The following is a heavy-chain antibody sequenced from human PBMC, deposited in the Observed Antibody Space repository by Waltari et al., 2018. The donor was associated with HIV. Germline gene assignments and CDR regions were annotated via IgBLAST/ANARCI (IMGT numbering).Heavy chain of an antibody. Sequence: QVQLVESGGGVVQPGRSLRLSCAASGFTFSNFAIHWVRQAPGKGLELVAVIWYDGDNKYYADSVKGRFTISRDNSKNTLYLQMNSLRVEDTAVYYCARGGYYYDISGYYHYWGQGTLVTVSS. D-gene: IGHD3-22*01. CDR3: ARGGYYYDISGYYHY. CDR1: GFTFSNFA. CDR2: IWYDGDNK. J-gene: IGHJ4*02. V-gene: IGHV3-33*01.